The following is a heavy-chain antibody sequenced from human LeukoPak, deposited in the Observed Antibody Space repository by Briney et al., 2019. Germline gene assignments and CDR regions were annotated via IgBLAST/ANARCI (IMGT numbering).Heavy chain of an antibody. D-gene: IGHD1-26*01. CDR3: ARPSYSGSYLYYGMDV. V-gene: IGHV4-59*08. Sequence: SETLSLTCTVSGGSISSYYWSWIRQPPGKGLEWIGYIYYSGSTNYNPSLKSRVTISVDTSKNQFSLKLSSVTAADTAVYYCARPSYSGSYLYYGMDVWGQGTTVTVPS. CDR2: IYYSGST. J-gene: IGHJ6*02. CDR1: GGSISSYY.